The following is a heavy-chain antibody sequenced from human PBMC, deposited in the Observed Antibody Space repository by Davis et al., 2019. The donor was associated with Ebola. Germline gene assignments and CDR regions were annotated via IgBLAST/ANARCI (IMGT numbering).Heavy chain of an antibody. Sequence: ASVKVSCKASGYTFTNYDINWVRQATGQGLEWMGWMNPNSGSTGYAQKFQGRVTMTRNTSISTACMELGSLRFEDTAVYYCARGRWVAARWFDPWGQGTLVTVSS. CDR3: ARGRWVAARWFDP. CDR1: GYTFTNYD. J-gene: IGHJ5*02. V-gene: IGHV1-8*01. CDR2: MNPNSGST. D-gene: IGHD6-6*01.